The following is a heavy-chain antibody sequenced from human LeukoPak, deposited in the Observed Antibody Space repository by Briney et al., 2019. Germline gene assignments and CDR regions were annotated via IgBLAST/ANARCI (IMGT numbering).Heavy chain of an antibody. CDR2: ISGSGGST. CDR1: GFTSSSYA. J-gene: IGHJ4*02. V-gene: IGHV3-23*01. CDR3: AKGGYDYVEVGYFDY. Sequence: GGSLRLSCAASGFTSSSYAMSWVRQTPGKGLEWVSAISGSGGSTYYADSVKGRFTIYRANSKNTLYLQMNSLRAEDTAVYYCAKGGYDYVEVGYFDYWGQGTLVTVSS. D-gene: IGHD5-12*01.